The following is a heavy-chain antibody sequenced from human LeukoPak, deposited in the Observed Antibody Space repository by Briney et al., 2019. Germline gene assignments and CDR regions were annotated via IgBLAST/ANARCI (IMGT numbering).Heavy chain of an antibody. Sequence: SETLSLTCTVSGYSINSGYYWVWIRQPPGKGLERNGSIYRSGSTNYNPSLKSRVTISVDTSKNQFSLKVSSVTAADTAVYYCARGDCSSTICYSPMDVWGKGTTVTVSS. CDR3: ARGDCSSTICYSPMDV. CDR1: GYSINSGYY. J-gene: IGHJ6*03. CDR2: IYRSGST. D-gene: IGHD2-2*01. V-gene: IGHV4-38-2*02.